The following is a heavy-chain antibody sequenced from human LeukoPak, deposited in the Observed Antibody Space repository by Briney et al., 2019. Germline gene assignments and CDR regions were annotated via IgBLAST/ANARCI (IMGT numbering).Heavy chain of an antibody. CDR1: GGSFSSYY. V-gene: IGHV4-34*01. J-gene: IGHJ6*03. CDR2: INHSGST. Sequence: SETLSLTCAVYGGSFSSYYWSWIRQPPGKGLEWIGEINHSGSTNYNPSLKSRVTISVDTSKNQFSLKLSSVTAADTAVYYCARGPEVQLWVYYYYYMDVWGKGTTVTVSS. CDR3: ARGPEVQLWVYYYYYMDV. D-gene: IGHD5-18*01.